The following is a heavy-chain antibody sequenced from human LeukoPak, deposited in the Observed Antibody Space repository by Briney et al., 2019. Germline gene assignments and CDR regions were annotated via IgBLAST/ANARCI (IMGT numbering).Heavy chain of an antibody. D-gene: IGHD2-2*01. J-gene: IGHJ3*02. CDR3: ARGHTLYAFDI. CDR2: IIPILGIA. Sequence: ASVKVSCKASGGTFSSYAISWVRQAPGQGLEWMGRIIPILGIANYAQKFQGRVTITADKSTSTAYMELSSLRSEDTAVYYCARGHTLYAFDIWGQGTMVTVSS. CDR1: GGTFSSYA. V-gene: IGHV1-69*04.